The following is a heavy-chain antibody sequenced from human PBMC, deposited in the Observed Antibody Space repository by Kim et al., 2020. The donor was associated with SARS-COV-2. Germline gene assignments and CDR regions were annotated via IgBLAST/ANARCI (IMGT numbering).Heavy chain of an antibody. D-gene: IGHD1-26*01. J-gene: IGHJ4*02. Sequence: FQGRVTMTRDTSTSTVYMELSSLRSEDTAVYYCARVGESLGTRAPHFDYWGQGTLVTVSA. V-gene: IGHV1-46*01. CDR3: ARVGESLGTRAPHFDY.